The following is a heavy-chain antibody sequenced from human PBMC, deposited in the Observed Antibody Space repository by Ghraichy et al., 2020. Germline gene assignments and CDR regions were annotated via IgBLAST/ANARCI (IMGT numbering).Heavy chain of an antibody. CDR1: GGSFSGYY. CDR3: ARAIDSSGPWGYYYYYMDV. V-gene: IGHV4-34*01. CDR2: INHSGST. Sequence: SDTLSLTCAVYGGSFSGYYWSWIRQPPGKGLEWIGEINHSGSTNYNPSLKSRVTISVDTSKNQFSLKLSSVTAADTAVYYCARAIDSSGPWGYYYYYMDVWGKGTTVTVSS. D-gene: IGHD3-22*01. J-gene: IGHJ6*03.